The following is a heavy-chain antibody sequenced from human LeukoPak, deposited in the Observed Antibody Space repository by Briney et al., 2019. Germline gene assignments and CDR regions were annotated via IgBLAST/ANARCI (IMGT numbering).Heavy chain of an antibody. CDR2: ISGSGGST. J-gene: IGHJ6*04. CDR1: GFTFSSYA. CDR3: AKVLVVVVAAHKMDV. V-gene: IGHV3-23*01. Sequence: GGSLRLSCAASGFTFSSYAMSWVRQAPGKGLEWVSGISGSGGSTYYAGSVKGRFTISRDNSKNTLYLQMNSLRAEDTAVYYCAKVLVVVVAAHKMDVWGKGTTVTVSS. D-gene: IGHD2-15*01.